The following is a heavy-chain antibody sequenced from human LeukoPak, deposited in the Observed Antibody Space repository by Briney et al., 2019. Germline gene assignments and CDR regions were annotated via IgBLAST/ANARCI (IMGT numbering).Heavy chain of an antibody. J-gene: IGHJ4*02. Sequence: GGSLRLSCAASGFTFSSYWMSWVRQAPGKGLEWVTNIKQDGSEKYYVDSVKGRFTISRDNAKNSLYLQMNSLRAEDTAVYYCARDRDYYTNTYYFDYWGQGTLVTVSS. CDR2: IKQDGSEK. D-gene: IGHD3-22*01. V-gene: IGHV3-7*01. CDR3: ARDRDYYTNTYYFDY. CDR1: GFTFSSYW.